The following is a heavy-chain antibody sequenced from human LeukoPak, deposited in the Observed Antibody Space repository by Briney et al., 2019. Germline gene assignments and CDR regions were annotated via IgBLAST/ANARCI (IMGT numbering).Heavy chain of an antibody. V-gene: IGHV4-39*07. CDR1: GGSISSSAYY. D-gene: IGHD1-14*01. CDR2: IYYSGST. CDR3: ARDGRFPPEVLPRYFDS. Sequence: PSETLSLTCTVSGGSISSSAYYWGWIRQPPEKGLEWIGNIYYSGSTYYNPSLKSRVTISIDTSKNQFSLKLSSVTAADTAVYYCARDGRFPPEVLPRYFDSWGQGTLVTVSS. J-gene: IGHJ4*02.